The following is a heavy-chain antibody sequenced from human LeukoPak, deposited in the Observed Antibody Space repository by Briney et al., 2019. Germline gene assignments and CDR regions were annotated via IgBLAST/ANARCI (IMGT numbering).Heavy chain of an antibody. D-gene: IGHD1-26*01. CDR2: ISSSSTYI. V-gene: IGHV3-21*01. CDR1: GFTFSSYS. Sequence: GGSLRLSCAASGFTFSSYSMNWVRQAPGKGLEWVSSISSSSTYIYYADSVKGRFTISRDNAKNSLYLQMNSLRAEDTAVYYCARDQNSGSYSQGALDIWGQGTMVTVSS. CDR3: ARDQNSGSYSQGALDI. J-gene: IGHJ3*02.